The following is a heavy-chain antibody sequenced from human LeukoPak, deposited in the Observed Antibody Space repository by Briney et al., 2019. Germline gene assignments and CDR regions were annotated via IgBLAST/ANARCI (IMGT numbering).Heavy chain of an antibody. D-gene: IGHD2-2*01. CDR1: GYTFTSYY. V-gene: IGHV1-46*01. CDR2: INPSGGST. CDR3: ARDEGQGYCSSTSCYRSTFDY. J-gene: IGHJ4*02. Sequence: ASVKVSXKASGYTFTSYYMHWVRQAPGQGLEWMGIINPSGGSTSYAQKFQGRVTMTRDTSTSTVYMELSSLRSEDTAVYYCARDEGQGYCSSTSCYRSTFDYWGQGTLVTVSS.